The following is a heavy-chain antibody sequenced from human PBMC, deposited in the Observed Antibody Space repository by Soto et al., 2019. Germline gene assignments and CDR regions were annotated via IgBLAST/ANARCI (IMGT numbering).Heavy chain of an antibody. D-gene: IGHD5-18*01. CDR1: GGTFSNYG. CDR3: ARDHLWGTAMVLWYFDL. J-gene: IGHJ2*01. Sequence: GWSHRLWYAASGGTFSNYGRRWVRPAPGKGLEWVAVISYDGSNKYYADSVKGRFTISRDNSKNTLYLQMNSLRAEDTAVYYCARDHLWGTAMVLWYFDLWGRGTLVTVSS. V-gene: IGHV3-30-3*01. CDR2: ISYDGSNK.